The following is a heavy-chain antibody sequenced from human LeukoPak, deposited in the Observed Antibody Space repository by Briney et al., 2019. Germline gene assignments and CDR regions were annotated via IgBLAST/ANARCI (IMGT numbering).Heavy chain of an antibody. CDR1: EFNFRASW. CDR3: ARDPDHGAIDF. J-gene: IGHJ4*02. CDR2: MNQDGSAK. D-gene: IGHD3-10*01. V-gene: IGHV3-7*01. Sequence: GGSLRLSCAASEFNFRASWMTWVRQAPGKGLEWVADMNQDGSAKFYVDSVKGRFTVSRDNSENSVYLQMSSLRADDTAIYYCARDPDHGAIDFWGQGTLVTVSS.